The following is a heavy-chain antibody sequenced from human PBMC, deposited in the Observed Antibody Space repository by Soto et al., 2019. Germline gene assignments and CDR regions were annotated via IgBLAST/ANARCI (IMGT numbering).Heavy chain of an antibody. CDR3: AGATRGFSDGSAYYYGY. J-gene: IGHJ4*02. CDR1: GGSFSGYY. Sequence: QVQLQQWGAGLLKPSETLSLTCAVYGGSFSGYYWSWIRQPPGKGLEWIGEINHSGSTNYNPSLSCRVTISVDSSKNQFSLKLSSVTAADAAVYYCAGATRGFSDGSAYYYGYWGQGTLVTVSS. V-gene: IGHV4-34*01. CDR2: INHSGST. D-gene: IGHD3-22*01.